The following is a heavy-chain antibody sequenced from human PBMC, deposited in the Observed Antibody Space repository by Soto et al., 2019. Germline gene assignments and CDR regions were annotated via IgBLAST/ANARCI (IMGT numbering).Heavy chain of an antibody. CDR2: ISSSGNTI. V-gene: IGHV3-11*01. J-gene: IGHJ4*02. CDR1: GFTFSDYY. Sequence: QVQLVESGGGFVKTSGSLTLACGGSGFTFSDYYMSWVRQAPGKGLEWVAYISSSGNTIYYADSVKGRFTISRDNAKNSVFLQMSKLRAEDTALYFCAKMSSENYYDPVFSWGQGTLVTVSS. D-gene: IGHD3-22*01. CDR3: AKMSSENYYDPVFS.